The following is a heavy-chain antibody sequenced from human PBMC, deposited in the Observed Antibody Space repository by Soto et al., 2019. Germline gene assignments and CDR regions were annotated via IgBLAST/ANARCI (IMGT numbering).Heavy chain of an antibody. D-gene: IGHD2-15*01. Sequence: QLVESGGRGVQPGRSLRLSCEASEFTFSSYAMHWVRQAPGRGLEWVALISFDGTKEYYADSVKGRFIISRDNSKSMVYLQMDSLRPDDTAIYYCARPIPRWSYHYGMGVWGQGTTVTVSS. CDR1: EFTFSSYA. V-gene: IGHV3-30*03. CDR3: ARPIPRWSYHYGMGV. CDR2: ISFDGTKE. J-gene: IGHJ6*02.